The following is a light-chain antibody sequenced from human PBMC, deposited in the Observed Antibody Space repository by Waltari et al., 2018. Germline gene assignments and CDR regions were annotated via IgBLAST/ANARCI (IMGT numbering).Light chain of an antibody. V-gene: IGKV4-1*01. CDR1: QSVLYSSNTNNY. CDR3: QQYYSAPQT. CDR2: WAS. J-gene: IGKJ1*01. Sequence: DIVMTQSPDSLAVSLGERATINCQSSQSVLYSSNTNNYLACDQQKPGQPPKLLIYWASTRESGVPDRFSGSGSGTDFTLTISSLQAEDVAVYYCQQYYSAPQTFGQGTKVEIK.